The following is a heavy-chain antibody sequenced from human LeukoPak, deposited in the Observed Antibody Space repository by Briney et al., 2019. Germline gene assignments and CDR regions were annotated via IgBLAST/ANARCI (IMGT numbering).Heavy chain of an antibody. J-gene: IGHJ6*03. Sequence: SLRLSCAASGFTFDEYAMHWGRHAPRKGLERVSGICWESGGIGYADSVKGRFTISRDNANNSLYLQMNSLRAEDTAFYYCAKDTRVDSYYTMDVWGRGTTVTVSS. D-gene: IGHD3-3*01. CDR3: AKDTRVDSYYTMDV. CDR1: GFTFDEYA. CDR2: ICWESGGI. V-gene: IGHV3-9*01.